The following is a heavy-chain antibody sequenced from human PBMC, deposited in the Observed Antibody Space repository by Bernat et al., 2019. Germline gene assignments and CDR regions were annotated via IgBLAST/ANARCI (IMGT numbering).Heavy chain of an antibody. CDR1: GGSISSGGYY. Sequence: QVQLQESGPGLVKPSQTLSLTCTVSGGSISSGGYYWSWIRQHPGKGLEWIGYLYYSGSTYYNPSLKSRVTISVDTSKNQFSLKLSSVTAADTAVYYCARVRYSYAQYYFDYWGQGTLVTVSS. CDR3: ARVRYSYAQYYFDY. V-gene: IGHV4-31*03. CDR2: LYYSGST. J-gene: IGHJ4*02. D-gene: IGHD5-18*01.